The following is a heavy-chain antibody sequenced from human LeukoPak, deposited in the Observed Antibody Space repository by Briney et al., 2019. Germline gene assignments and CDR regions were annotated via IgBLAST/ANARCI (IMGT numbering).Heavy chain of an antibody. CDR3: AKEGNWYSLDS. Sequence: GGSLRLSCTASGFIFSDSGMHWVRQSPGKGLEWVTFIRYDGTNKDYADSVNGRFSISRDNSKNTVYLQMDSLSAEDTAVYYCAKEGNWYSLDSWGQGTLVTVSS. CDR1: GFIFSDSG. D-gene: IGHD6-13*01. V-gene: IGHV3-30*02. CDR2: IRYDGTNK. J-gene: IGHJ4*02.